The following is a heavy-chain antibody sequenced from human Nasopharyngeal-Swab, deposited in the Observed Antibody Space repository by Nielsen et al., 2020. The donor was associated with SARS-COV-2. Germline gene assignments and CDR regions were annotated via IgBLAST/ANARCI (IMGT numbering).Heavy chain of an antibody. Sequence: ASVKVSCKASGYTFTSYGISWVRQAPAQGLEWMGWISAYNGNTNYAQKLQGRVTMTTDTSTSTAYMELRSLRSDDTAVYYCARDREYQFAYYYYGMDVWGQGTTVTVSS. J-gene: IGHJ6*02. V-gene: IGHV1-18*01. CDR1: GYTFTSYG. CDR2: ISAYNGNT. D-gene: IGHD2-2*01. CDR3: ARDREYQFAYYYYGMDV.